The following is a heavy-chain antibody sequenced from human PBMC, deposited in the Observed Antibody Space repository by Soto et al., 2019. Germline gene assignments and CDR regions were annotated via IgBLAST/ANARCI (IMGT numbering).Heavy chain of an antibody. D-gene: IGHD3-9*01. Sequence: GGSLRLSCTASGFTFSNAWMSWVRQAPGKGLEWVGRNKSKTDGATTDYAAHVKGRLTISRDDSKNTLYLQMNSLKTEDTAVYYCTSQRGLTGDDYWGHGTLVTVSS. J-gene: IGHJ4*01. CDR3: TSQRGLTGDDY. CDR1: GFTFSNAW. V-gene: IGHV3-15*01. CDR2: NKSKTDGATT.